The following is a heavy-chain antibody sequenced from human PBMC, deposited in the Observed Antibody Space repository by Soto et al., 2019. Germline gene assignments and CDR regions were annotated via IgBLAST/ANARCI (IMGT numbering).Heavy chain of an antibody. D-gene: IGHD6-19*01. CDR1: GFTFSGSA. V-gene: IGHV3-73*01. Sequence: GGSLRLSCAASGFTFSGSAMHWVRQASGKGLEWVGRIRSKANSYATAYAASVKGRFTISRDDSKNTAYLQMNSLKTEDPAVYYCTRLGEAVAGTEFQHWGQGTLVTVSS. CDR2: IRSKANSYAT. J-gene: IGHJ1*01. CDR3: TRLGEAVAGTEFQH.